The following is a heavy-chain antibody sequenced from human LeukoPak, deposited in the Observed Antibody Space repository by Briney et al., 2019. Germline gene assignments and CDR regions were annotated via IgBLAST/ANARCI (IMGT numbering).Heavy chain of an antibody. CDR1: GYTFTTYY. CDR3: ARTIPAARYYFDY. V-gene: IGHV1-46*01. J-gene: IGHJ4*02. D-gene: IGHD2-2*01. CDR2: INPSGGST. Sequence: ASVKVSCKASGYTFTTYYMHWVRQARGQALEWLGIINPSGGSTNYAQKFQGRVTMTRDTSTSTVYMELSSLRSEDTAVYYCARTIPAARYYFDYWGQGTLVTVS.